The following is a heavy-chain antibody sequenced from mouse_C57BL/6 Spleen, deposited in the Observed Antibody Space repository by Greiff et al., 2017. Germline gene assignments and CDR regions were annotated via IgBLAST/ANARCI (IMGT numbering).Heavy chain of an antibody. CDR2: IYPSDSET. Sequence: QVQLQQPGAELVRPGSSVKLSCKASGYTFTSYWMDWVKQRPGQGLEWIGNIYPSDSETHYNQKFKDKATLTVDKSSSTAYMQLSSLTSEYSAVYYCARGTRTDYAMDYWGQGTSVTVSS. CDR3: ARGTRTDYAMDY. V-gene: IGHV1-61*01. D-gene: IGHD3-3*01. CDR1: GYTFTSYW. J-gene: IGHJ4*01.